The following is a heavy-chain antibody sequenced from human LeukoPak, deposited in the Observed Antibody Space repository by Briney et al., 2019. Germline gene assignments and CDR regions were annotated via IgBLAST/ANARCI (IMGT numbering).Heavy chain of an antibody. V-gene: IGHV4-39*01. D-gene: IGHD6-19*01. CDR3: ARLEQWLEFTYYFDY. CDR1: GGSISSSSYS. CDR2: IYYSGST. Sequence: SETLSLTCTVSGGSISSSSYSWGWIRQPPGKGLEWIGSIYYSGSTYYNPSLKSRVTISVDTSKNQFSLKLSSVTAADTAVYYCARLEQWLEFTYYFDYWGQGTLVTVSS. J-gene: IGHJ4*02.